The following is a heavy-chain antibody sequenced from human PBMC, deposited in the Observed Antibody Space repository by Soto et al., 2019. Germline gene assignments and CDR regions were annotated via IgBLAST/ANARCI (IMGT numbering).Heavy chain of an antibody. CDR3: ARDGSDFWSGYYTNPAPGSYYYYMDV. CDR1: GFTFSSYG. D-gene: IGHD3-3*01. Sequence: GGSLRLSCAASGFTFSSYGMHWVRQAPGKGLEWVAVIWYDGSNKYYADSVKGRFTISRDNSKNTLYLQMNSLRAEDTAVYYCARDGSDFWSGYYTNPAPGSYYYYMDVWGKGTTVTVSS. V-gene: IGHV3-33*01. J-gene: IGHJ6*03. CDR2: IWYDGSNK.